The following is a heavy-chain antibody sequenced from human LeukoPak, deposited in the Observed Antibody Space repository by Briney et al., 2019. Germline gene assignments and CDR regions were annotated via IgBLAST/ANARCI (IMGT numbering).Heavy chain of an antibody. CDR2: INHSGST. CDR1: GGSFSGYY. V-gene: IGHV4-34*01. CDR3: ARAGYYDSSGYYPL. J-gene: IGHJ4*02. D-gene: IGHD3-22*01. Sequence: SETLSLTCAVYGGSFSGYYWSWIRQPPGKGLGWIGEINHSGSTNYNPSLKSRVTISVDTSKNQFSLKLSSVTAADTAVYYCARAGYYDSSGYYPLWGQGTLVTVSS.